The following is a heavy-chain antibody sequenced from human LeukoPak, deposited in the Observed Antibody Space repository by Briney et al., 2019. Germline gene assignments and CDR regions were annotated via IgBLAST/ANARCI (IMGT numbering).Heavy chain of an antibody. V-gene: IGHV3-21*01. J-gene: IGHJ3*01. Sequence: GGPLRLSCAASGFTFSGYNMNWVRQAPGKGLEWVSFISSSGSFMYYADSLKGRFTVSRDNAKNSLFLQMNSLRAEDTAVYYCARNYYDNTGYYRDAFDVWGQGTMVTVSS. CDR3: ARNYYDNTGYYRDAFDV. D-gene: IGHD3-22*01. CDR2: ISSSGSFM. CDR1: GFTFSGYN.